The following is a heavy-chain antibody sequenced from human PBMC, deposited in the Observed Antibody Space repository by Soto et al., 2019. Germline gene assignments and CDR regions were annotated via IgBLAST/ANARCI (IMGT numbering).Heavy chain of an antibody. CDR1: GFTFSSYG. Sequence: QVQLVESGGGVVQPGRSLRLSCAASGFTFSSYGMHWVRQAPGKGQEWVGGISYDGSNKYYADSVKGRFTISRDNSKNTLYLQMNSLRAEDTAVYYCAKDLYGSGWYGSDYWGHGTLVTVSS. CDR2: ISYDGSNK. J-gene: IGHJ4*01. V-gene: IGHV3-30*18. CDR3: AKDLYGSGWYGSDY. D-gene: IGHD6-13*01.